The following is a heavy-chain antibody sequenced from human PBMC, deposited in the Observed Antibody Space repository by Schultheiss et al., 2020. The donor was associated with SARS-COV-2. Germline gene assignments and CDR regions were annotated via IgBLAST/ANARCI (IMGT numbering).Heavy chain of an antibody. CDR2: INPNSGDT. J-gene: IGHJ5*02. V-gene: IGHV1-2*02. Sequence: ASVKVSCKASGYSFTGYYMHWVRQAPGQGLEWMGWINPNSGDTNYAQKFQGRVTMTRDTSISTAYMELNSLTSDDTAVYYCARDIAARVAGSLPAWFDPWGQGTLVTVSS. D-gene: IGHD6-19*01. CDR1: GYSFTGYY. CDR3: ARDIAARVAGSLPAWFDP.